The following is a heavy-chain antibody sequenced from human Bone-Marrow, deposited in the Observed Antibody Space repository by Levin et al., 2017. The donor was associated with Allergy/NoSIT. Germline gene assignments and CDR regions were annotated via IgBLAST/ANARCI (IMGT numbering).Heavy chain of an antibody. CDR3: ATPWGDCYSTSCLVS. J-gene: IGHJ4*02. V-gene: IGHV1-2*02. Sequence: GESLKISCKASGYTFTDYYLHWVRQAPGQGLEWVGWINPKTGGTHYMEKFEGRITMTRDTSISTAYVELSRLRSDDTAVYYCATPWGDCYSTSCLVSWGQGSLVTVSS. D-gene: IGHD2-2*01. CDR2: INPKTGGT. CDR1: GYTFTDYY.